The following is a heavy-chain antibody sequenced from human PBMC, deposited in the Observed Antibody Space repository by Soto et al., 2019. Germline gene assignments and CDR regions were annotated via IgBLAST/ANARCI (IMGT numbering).Heavy chain of an antibody. V-gene: IGHV1-8*01. J-gene: IGHJ6*03. CDR2: MNPNSGNT. CDR1: GYTFTSYD. Sequence: ASVKVSCQASGYTFTSYDINWERQATGQGLEWMGWMNPNSGNTGYAQKFQGRVTMTRNTSISTAYMELSSLRSEDTAVYYCAREGTGEPYYYYYMDVWGKGTTVTVSS. D-gene: IGHD7-27*01. CDR3: AREGTGEPYYYYYMDV.